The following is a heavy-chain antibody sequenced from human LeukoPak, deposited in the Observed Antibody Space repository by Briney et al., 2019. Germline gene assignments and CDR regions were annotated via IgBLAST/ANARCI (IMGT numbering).Heavy chain of an antibody. CDR2: ISAYNGNT. CDR3: ARSTYYYDSSGYYYFDY. CDR1: GYTFTSYG. D-gene: IGHD3-22*01. J-gene: IGHJ4*02. Sequence: ASVKVSCKASGYTFTSYGISWVRQAPGQGLEWTGWISAYNGNTNYAQKLQGRVTMTTDTSTSTAYMELRSLRSDDTAVYYCARSTYYYDSSGYYYFDYWGQGTLVTVSS. V-gene: IGHV1-18*01.